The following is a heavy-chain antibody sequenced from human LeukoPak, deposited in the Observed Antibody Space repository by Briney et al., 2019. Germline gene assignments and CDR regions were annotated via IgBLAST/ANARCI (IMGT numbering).Heavy chain of an antibody. V-gene: IGHV4-61*08. CDR3: ARGEQLGPFDY. CDR1: GGSISSGGYY. J-gene: IGHJ4*02. D-gene: IGHD6-13*01. Sequence: PSETLSLTCTVSGGSISSGGYYWSWIRQHPGKGLEWIGYIYYSGSTNYNPSLKSRVTISVDTSKNQFSLKLSSVTAADTAVYYCARGEQLGPFDYWGQGTLVTVSS. CDR2: IYYSGST.